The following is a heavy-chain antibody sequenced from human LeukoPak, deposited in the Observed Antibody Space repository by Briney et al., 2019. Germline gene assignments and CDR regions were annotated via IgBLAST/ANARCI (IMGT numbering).Heavy chain of an antibody. Sequence: PGGSLRLSCTASGFTFSTYEMNWVRQAPGKGLEWVSAISRSGSSTDYADSVKGRFTISRDNSKNTLYLQMNSLRPEDTAVYYCAKGGDILTGYYLYWYFDLWGRGTLVTVSS. CDR1: GFTFSTYE. D-gene: IGHD3-9*01. CDR2: ISRSGSST. V-gene: IGHV3-23*01. CDR3: AKGGDILTGYYLYWYFDL. J-gene: IGHJ2*01.